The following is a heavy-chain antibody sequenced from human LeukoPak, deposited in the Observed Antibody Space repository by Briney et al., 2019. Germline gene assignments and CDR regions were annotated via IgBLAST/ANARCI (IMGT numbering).Heavy chain of an antibody. V-gene: IGHV3-33*01. J-gene: IGHJ2*01. CDR1: GFTFSNSG. D-gene: IGHD1-20*01. CDR2: TWYDGSNK. Sequence: GRSLRLSCGASGFTFSNSGFHWVRQAPGKGLEWVAVTWYDGSNKNYVDSVKGRFTISRDNSKNTVYLQMNSLRAEDTAVYYCARGVFAGDLLTGYWYFDLWGRGTLVTVSS. CDR3: ARGVFAGDLLTGYWYFDL.